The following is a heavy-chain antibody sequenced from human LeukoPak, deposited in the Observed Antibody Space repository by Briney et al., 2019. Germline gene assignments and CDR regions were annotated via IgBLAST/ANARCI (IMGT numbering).Heavy chain of an antibody. D-gene: IGHD6-19*01. V-gene: IGHV1-2*02. CDR3: ARLGQWLEEDVDY. J-gene: IGHJ4*02. CDR2: VNPNSGGT. Sequence: ASVKVSCKASGYTFSDYYMHWVRQAPGQGLEWMGWVNPNSGGTNYAQKFQGRFTMTRDASINTAYMEVSGLRSDDTAVYYCARLGQWLEEDVDYWGQGTLVTVSS. CDR1: GYTFSDYY.